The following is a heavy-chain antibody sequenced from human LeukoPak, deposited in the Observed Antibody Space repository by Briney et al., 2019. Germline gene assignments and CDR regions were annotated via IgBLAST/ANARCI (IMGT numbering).Heavy chain of an antibody. Sequence: PGGSLRLSCAASGFTFSTYAMNWVRQAPGKGLEWVASIFSSSLYINYADSVKGRFTISRDNAENSLFLQMNSLRAEDTAVYYCAREGDDYWGQGTLVTVSS. V-gene: IGHV3-21*04. CDR2: IFSSSLYI. J-gene: IGHJ4*02. D-gene: IGHD1-26*01. CDR1: GFTFSTYA. CDR3: AREGDDY.